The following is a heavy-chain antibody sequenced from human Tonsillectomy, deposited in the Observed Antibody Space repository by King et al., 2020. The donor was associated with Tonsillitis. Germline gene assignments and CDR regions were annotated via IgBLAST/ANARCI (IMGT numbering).Heavy chain of an antibody. Sequence: VQLVESGGGVVQPGGSLRLSCAASGFTFGDYTMHWVRQAPGKGLEWVSLISGEFIDTYSADSVKGRFTISRYNSKNSLYLQMNSLRAEDTALYYCAKRGFGRGGTFNYWGQGTLVTVSS. CDR3: AKRGFGRGGTFNY. D-gene: IGHD3-16*01. CDR1: GFTFGDYT. V-gene: IGHV3-43*02. J-gene: IGHJ4*02. CDR2: ISGEFIDT.